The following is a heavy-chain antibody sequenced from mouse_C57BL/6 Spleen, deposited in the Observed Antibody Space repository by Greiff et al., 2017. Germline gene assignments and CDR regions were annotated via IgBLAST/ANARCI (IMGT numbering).Heavy chain of an antibody. Sequence: EVKLMESGGGLVKPGGSLKLSCAASGFTFSDYGMHWVRQAPEKGLEWVAYISSGSSTIYYADTVKGRFTISRDNAKNTLFLQMTSLRSEDTAMYYCASNYGSTLYYWGQGTTLTVSS. CDR3: ASNYGSTLYY. D-gene: IGHD1-1*01. CDR2: ISSGSSTI. CDR1: GFTFSDYG. J-gene: IGHJ2*01. V-gene: IGHV5-17*01.